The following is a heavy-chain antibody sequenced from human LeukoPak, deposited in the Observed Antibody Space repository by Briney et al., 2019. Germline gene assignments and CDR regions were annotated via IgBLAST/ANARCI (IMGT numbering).Heavy chain of an antibody. V-gene: IGHV1-24*01. CDR3: APLGYCSSTSCYGRNFDY. CDR2: FDPEDGET. J-gene: IGHJ4*02. Sequence: ASVKVSCKVSGYTLTELSMHWVRQAPGKGLEWMGGFDPEDGETIYAQKFQGRVTMTEDTSTDTAYMELSSLRSEDTAVYYCAPLGYCSSTSCYGRNFDYWGQGTLVTVSS. D-gene: IGHD2-2*01. CDR1: GYTLTELS.